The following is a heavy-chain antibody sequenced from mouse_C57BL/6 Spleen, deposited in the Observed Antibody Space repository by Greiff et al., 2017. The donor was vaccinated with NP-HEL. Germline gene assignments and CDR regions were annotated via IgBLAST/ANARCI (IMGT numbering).Heavy chain of an antibody. D-gene: IGHD2-1*01. CDR2: ISSGSSTI. CDR1: GFTFSDYG. J-gene: IGHJ4*01. Sequence: EVKLEESGGGLVKPGGSLKLSCAASGFTFSDYGMHWVRQAPEKGLEWVAYISSGSSTIYYADTVKGRFTISRDNAKNTLFLQMTSLRSEDTAMYYCARLYYGNYDAMDYWGQGTSVTVSS. V-gene: IGHV5-17*01. CDR3: ARLYYGNYDAMDY.